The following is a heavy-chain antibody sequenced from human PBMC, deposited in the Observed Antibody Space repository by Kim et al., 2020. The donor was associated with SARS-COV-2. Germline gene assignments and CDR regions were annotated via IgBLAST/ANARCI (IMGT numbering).Heavy chain of an antibody. J-gene: IGHJ5*02. CDR3: ARGGLAAAGAVGDP. CDR2: ISSSSSYI. Sequence: GGSLRLSCAASGFTFSSYSMNWVRQAPGKGLEWVSSISSSSSYIYYADSVKGRFTISRDNAKNSLYLQMNSLRAEDTAVYYCARGGLAAAGAVGDPWGQGTLVTVSS. D-gene: IGHD6-13*01. CDR1: GFTFSSYS. V-gene: IGHV3-21*01.